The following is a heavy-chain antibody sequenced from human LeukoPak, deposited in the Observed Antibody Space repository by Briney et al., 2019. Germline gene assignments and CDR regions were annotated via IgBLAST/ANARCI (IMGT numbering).Heavy chain of an antibody. J-gene: IGHJ4*02. D-gene: IGHD6-13*01. Sequence: GASVKVACKASGYTFTTYDINWVRQATGQGLEWMGWMNPHSGNTGYAQNFQGRVTMTRDNSTRTAYMELSSLSSEDTAVYYCARVKGSSSWARLFDYWGQGTLVTVSS. CDR1: GYTFTTYD. CDR3: ARVKGSSSWARLFDY. V-gene: IGHV1-8*01. CDR2: MNPHSGNT.